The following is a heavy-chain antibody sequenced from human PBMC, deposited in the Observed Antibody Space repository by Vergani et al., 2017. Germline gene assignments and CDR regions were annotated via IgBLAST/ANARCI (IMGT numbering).Heavy chain of an antibody. CDR1: GGTFSSYA. Sequence: QVQLVQSGAEVKKPGSSVKVSCKASGGTFSSYAISWVRQAPGQGLEWMGGIIPIFGTANYAQKFQGRVTITADKSTSTAYMELSSLIAEDTAVYYCATRRYSSGWDDYWGQGTLVTVSS. CDR2: IIPIFGTA. D-gene: IGHD6-19*01. CDR3: ATRRYSSGWDDY. V-gene: IGHV1-69*06. J-gene: IGHJ4*02.